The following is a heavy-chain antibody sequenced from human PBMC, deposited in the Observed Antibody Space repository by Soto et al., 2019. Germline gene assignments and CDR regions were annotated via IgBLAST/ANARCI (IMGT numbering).Heavy chain of an antibody. V-gene: IGHV2-70*04. Sequence: SVPTLVNPIQILTLTCTFSGFSLSTSGMRVSWIRQPPGKALEWLARIDWDEDKFYSTSLKTRLTISKDTSKNQVVLTMTNMDHVDTATYYCARGVASYYYDYWGQGTLVTISS. J-gene: IGHJ4*02. CDR2: IDWDEDK. CDR1: GFSLSTSGMR. D-gene: IGHD3-10*01. CDR3: ARGVASYYYDY.